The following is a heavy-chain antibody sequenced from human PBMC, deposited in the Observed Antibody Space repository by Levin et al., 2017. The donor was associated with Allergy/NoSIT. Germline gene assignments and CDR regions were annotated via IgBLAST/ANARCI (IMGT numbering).Heavy chain of an antibody. CDR3: TGQRDYGGNSPIYYYYYGMDV. V-gene: IGHV3-73*01. D-gene: IGHD4-23*01. Sequence: GGSLRLSCAASGFIFSGSTMHWVRQASGKGLEWVGRIRSKANSYATAYAASVKGRFTISRDDSKNTAYLRLNSLKTEDTAVYYCTGQRDYGGNSPIYYYYYGMDVWGQGTTVTVSS. CDR2: IRSKANSYAT. CDR1: GFIFSGST. J-gene: IGHJ6*02.